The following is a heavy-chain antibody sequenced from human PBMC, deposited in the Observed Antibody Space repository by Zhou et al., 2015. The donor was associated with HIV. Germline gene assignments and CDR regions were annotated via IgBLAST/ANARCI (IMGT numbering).Heavy chain of an antibody. V-gene: IGHV3-7*01. Sequence: ESGGGLVQPGGSLRLSCVASGFTFSNYWMTWVRQVPGKGLEWVANIKEEGSEDYYVDSVKGRFSIWRDNGKDSVYLQMNRLRVEDTAVYYCVRSLGVRGVTEDFDCWGRGTLVTVSS. CDR3: VRSLGVRGVTEDFDC. J-gene: IGHJ4*02. CDR1: GFTFSNYW. CDR2: IKEEGSED. D-gene: IGHD3-10*01.